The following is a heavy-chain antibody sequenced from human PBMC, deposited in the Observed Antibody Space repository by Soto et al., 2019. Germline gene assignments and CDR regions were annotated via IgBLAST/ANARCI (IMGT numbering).Heavy chain of an antibody. V-gene: IGHV3-23*01. J-gene: IGHJ5*01. D-gene: IGHD5-12*01. CDR1: GFTFSSYA. CDR3: AKDRGYSGYDNWFDS. CDR2: ISGSGGTT. Sequence: EVQLLESGVGLVQPGGSLRLSCAASGFTFSSYAMSWVRQAPGQGLEWVSAISGSGGTTYYADSVKGRFTISRDNSENTLYLQMNSLRAEDTAVYYCAKDRGYSGYDNWFDSWGQGTLVTVSS.